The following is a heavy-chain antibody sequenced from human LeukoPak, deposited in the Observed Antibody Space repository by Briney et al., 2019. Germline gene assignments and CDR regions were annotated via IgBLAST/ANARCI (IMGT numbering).Heavy chain of an antibody. V-gene: IGHV3-20*04. CDR1: GFTFSSYA. J-gene: IGHJ4*02. CDR2: INWSGGSA. CDR3: ARAPITSPFYFDY. D-gene: IGHD2-2*01. Sequence: GGSLRLSCAASGFTFSSYAMTWVRQAPGTGLEWVSGINWSGGSAGYADPLRGRFTISRDNAKNSLYLQMDSLRAEDTALYYCARAPITSPFYFDYWGQGTLVTVSS.